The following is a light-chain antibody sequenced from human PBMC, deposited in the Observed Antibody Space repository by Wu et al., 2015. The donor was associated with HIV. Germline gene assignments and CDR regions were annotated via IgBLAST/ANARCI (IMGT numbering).Light chain of an antibody. J-gene: IGKJ1*01. Sequence: EIVMTQSPATLSVSPGERATLSCRASQSVGSDLAWYQQKPGQAPRLLIHSASPRATGIPARFSGSGSGTEFTLTISSLQSEDFAVYYCQQYNKWPRTFGQGTKVEIK. CDR1: QSVGSD. CDR3: QQYNKWPRT. V-gene: IGKV3-15*01. CDR2: SAS.